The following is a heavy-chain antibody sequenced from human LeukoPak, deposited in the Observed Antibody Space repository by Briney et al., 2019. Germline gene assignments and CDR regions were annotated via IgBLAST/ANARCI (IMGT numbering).Heavy chain of an antibody. CDR2: ISYDGSNK. Sequence: GGSLRLSCAASGFTVSSNYMSWVRQAPGKGLEWVAVISYDGSNKYYADSVKGRFTISRDNSKNTLYLQMNSLRAEDTAVYYCAKDSRSYGYDYWGQGTLVTVSS. CDR3: AKDSRSYGYDY. V-gene: IGHV3-30*18. D-gene: IGHD5-18*01. CDR1: GFTVSSNY. J-gene: IGHJ4*02.